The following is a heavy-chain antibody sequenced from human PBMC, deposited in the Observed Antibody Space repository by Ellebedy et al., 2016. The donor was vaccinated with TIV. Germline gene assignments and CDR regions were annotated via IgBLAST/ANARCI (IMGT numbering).Heavy chain of an antibody. CDR2: IDGSASST. CDR1: GFTFSGYA. V-gene: IGHV3-23*01. D-gene: IGHD3-3*01. J-gene: IGHJ4*02. Sequence: GESLKISCVASGFTFSGYAMSWVRQAPGKGLEWISAIDGSASSTVYADSVKGRFTISRDNSKNTLYLQMDSLRAEDTAVYYCAKSSNFWSGDFDYWGQGTLVTVSS. CDR3: AKSSNFWSGDFDY.